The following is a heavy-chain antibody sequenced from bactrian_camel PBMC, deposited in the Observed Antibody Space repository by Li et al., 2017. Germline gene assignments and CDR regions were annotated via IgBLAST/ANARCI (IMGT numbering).Heavy chain of an antibody. J-gene: IGHJ4*01. Sequence: QLVESGGGSVQTGGSLTLSCAATRGRYCMGWFRQAPGKEVEGVAAMDTDGTRSYAESVKGRFTISRDVPKNTVTLQMTSLRDEDTAMYYCAEQLCPGFYELARVEYRGQGTQVTVS. CDR2: MDTDGTRS. V-gene: IGHV3S1*01. CDR3: AEQLCPGFYELARVEY. CDR1: RGRYC. D-gene: IGHD1*01.